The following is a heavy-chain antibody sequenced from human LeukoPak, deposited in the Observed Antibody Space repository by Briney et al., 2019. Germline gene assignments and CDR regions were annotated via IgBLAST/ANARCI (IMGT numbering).Heavy chain of an antibody. CDR1: GFSFNYYA. J-gene: IGHJ4*02. V-gene: IGHV3-23*01. Sequence: GGSLRLSCVSSGFSFNYYAMSWVRQPPRKGLEWVSSISGSGGSTHYADSVKGRFTVSRDKTKSMLYLQMTSLRAEDTAVYYCAKSSYYDSAGYYREYYFDYWGQGTLVTVSS. CDR3: AKSSYYDSAGYYREYYFDY. CDR2: ISGSGGST. D-gene: IGHD3-22*01.